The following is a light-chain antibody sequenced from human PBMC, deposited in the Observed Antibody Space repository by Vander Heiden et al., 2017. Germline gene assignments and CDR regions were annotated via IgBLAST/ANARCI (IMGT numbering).Light chain of an antibody. CDR1: QSVSSSY. V-gene: IGKV3-20*01. Sequence: EVVLTQPPGPLSSSPGDRATLSCRASQSVSSSYLAWYQQKPGQAPRLLIYGTSNRATGTPDRFSGSGLGTDFTLSISRLEPEDFAVYYCQKGGDSTGTFGQGTKVEIK. J-gene: IGKJ1*01. CDR2: GTS. CDR3: QKGGDSTGT.